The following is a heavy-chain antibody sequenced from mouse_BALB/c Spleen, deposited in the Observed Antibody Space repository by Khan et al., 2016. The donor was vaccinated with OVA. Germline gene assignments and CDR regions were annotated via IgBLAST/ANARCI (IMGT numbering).Heavy chain of an antibody. J-gene: IGHJ3*01. D-gene: IGHD1-1*01. V-gene: IGHV1S136*01. Sequence: VQLQQPGPELVKPGASVKMSCKASGYTFTNYIIDWVKQKPGQGLEWIGYINPYNDGTKYNEKVKGKATLTSDKSSSTAYMELSGLTSEDSAIYYCARDYGSSFWFAYWGQGTLVTVSA. CDR2: INPYNDGT. CDR1: GYTFTNYI. CDR3: ARDYGSSFWFAY.